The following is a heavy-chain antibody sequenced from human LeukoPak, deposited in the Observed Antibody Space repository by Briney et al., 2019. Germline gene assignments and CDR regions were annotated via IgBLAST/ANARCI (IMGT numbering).Heavy chain of an antibody. V-gene: IGHV3-33*03. D-gene: IGHD3-3*01. J-gene: IGHJ4*02. CDR2: IWHDGSYK. CDR3: ATWSGSYSRSFDY. CDR1: EFPFSSYG. Sequence: GRSLRLSCAASEFPFSSYGMHWVRQAPGKGLEWVAVIWHDGSYKYYADSVKGRFTISRDNSKSTLYLQMNSLRAEDTAVYYCATWSGSYSRSFDYWGQGTLVTVSS.